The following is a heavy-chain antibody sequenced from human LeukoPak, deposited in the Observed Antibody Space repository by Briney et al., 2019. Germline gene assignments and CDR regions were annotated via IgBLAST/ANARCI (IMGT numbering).Heavy chain of an antibody. Sequence: GGSLRLSCAASGYTFSSYSMNWVRQAPGKGLEWVSSISSSSSYIYYADSVKGRFTISRDNAKNSLYLQMNSLRAEDTAVYYCARDCSSMYYYYYYMDVWGKGTTVTVSS. J-gene: IGHJ6*03. CDR1: GYTFSSYS. D-gene: IGHD2-2*01. CDR2: ISSSSSYI. CDR3: ARDCSSMYYYYYYMDV. V-gene: IGHV3-21*01.